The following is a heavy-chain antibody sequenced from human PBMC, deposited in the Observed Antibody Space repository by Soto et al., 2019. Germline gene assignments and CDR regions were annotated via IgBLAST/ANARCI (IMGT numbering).Heavy chain of an antibody. V-gene: IGHV4-31*03. CDR2: IYYSGST. Sequence: SETLSLTCTVSGGSISSGGYYWSWIRQHPGKGLEWIGYIYYSGSTYYNPSLKSRVTISVDTSKNQFSLKLSSVTAADTAVYYCARGIKRVGSSQGPPPKWFDPWGQGTLVTVSS. J-gene: IGHJ5*02. CDR3: ARGIKRVGSSQGPPPKWFDP. CDR1: GGSISSGGYY. D-gene: IGHD1-26*01.